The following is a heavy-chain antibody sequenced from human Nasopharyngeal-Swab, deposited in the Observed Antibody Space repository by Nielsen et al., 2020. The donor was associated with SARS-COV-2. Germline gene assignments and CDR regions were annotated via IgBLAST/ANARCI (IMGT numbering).Heavy chain of an antibody. CDR2: IIPIFGTA. Sequence: WVRQAPGQGLEWMGGIIPIFGTANYAQKFQGRVTITADKSTSTAYMELSSLRSEDTAVYYCARGGGCSGGSCYYDYWGQGTLVTVSS. V-gene: IGHV1-69*06. J-gene: IGHJ4*02. D-gene: IGHD2-15*01. CDR3: ARGGGCSGGSCYYDY.